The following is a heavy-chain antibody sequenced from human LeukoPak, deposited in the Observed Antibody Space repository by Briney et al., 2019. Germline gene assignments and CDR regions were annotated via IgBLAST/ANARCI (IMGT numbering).Heavy chain of an antibody. CDR3: ARDLRRYFDWSFDY. V-gene: IGHV3-30*04. CDR2: ISYDGSNK. D-gene: IGHD3-9*01. CDR1: GFTFSSYA. J-gene: IGHJ4*02. Sequence: QPGGSLRLSCAASGFTFSSYAMSWVRQAPGKGLEWVAVISYDGSNKYYADSVKGRFTISRDNSKNTLYLQMNSLRAEDTAVYYCARDLRRYFDWSFDYWGQGTLVTVSS.